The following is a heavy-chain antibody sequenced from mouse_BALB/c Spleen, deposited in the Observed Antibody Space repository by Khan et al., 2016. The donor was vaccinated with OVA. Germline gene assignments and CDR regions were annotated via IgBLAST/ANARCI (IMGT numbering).Heavy chain of an antibody. CDR2: INPNNGGS. V-gene: IGHV1S81*02. CDR3: TRSGYGSFAF. Sequence: GAELVKTGASVKLSCKASGYTFSSYYLYWVKQRPGQGLEWIGEINPNNGGSNFNEKFKNRATLTVDKSSYTAYMQLSSLTSEDSAVYYCTRSGYGSFAFWGQGTLVTVSA. CDR1: GYTFSSYY. D-gene: IGHD2-2*01. J-gene: IGHJ3*01.